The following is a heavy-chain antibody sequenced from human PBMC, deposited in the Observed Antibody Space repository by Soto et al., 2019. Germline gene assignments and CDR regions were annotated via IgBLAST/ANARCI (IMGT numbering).Heavy chain of an antibody. CDR2: IKSKTDGGTT. Sequence: PWWSLRLSCSASDFTCTYAWMSWVRQAPGKGLEWVGRIKSKTDGGTTDYAAPVKGRFTISRDESQNTLYLQMNSLKTEDTAVYYCTSLYYGHWGQGTLVTVSS. J-gene: IGHJ4*02. CDR1: DFTCTYAW. CDR3: TSLYYGH. V-gene: IGHV3-15*07. D-gene: IGHD3-16*02.